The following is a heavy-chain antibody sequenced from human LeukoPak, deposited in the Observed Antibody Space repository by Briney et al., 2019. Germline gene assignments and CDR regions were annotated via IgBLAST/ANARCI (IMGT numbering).Heavy chain of an antibody. CDR3: ARGRGSSARLGYYFYYIDV. V-gene: IGHV7-4-1*02. CDR1: GYTFTSYG. D-gene: IGHD1-26*01. Sequence: ASVKVSCKASGYTFTSYGIHWVRQAPGQGLEWMGWINTNTGNPTYAQGFTGRFVFSLETSVSTSYLQISSLKAEDTAVYYCARGRGSSARLGYYFYYIDVWGKGTTVTVSS. J-gene: IGHJ6*03. CDR2: INTNTGNP.